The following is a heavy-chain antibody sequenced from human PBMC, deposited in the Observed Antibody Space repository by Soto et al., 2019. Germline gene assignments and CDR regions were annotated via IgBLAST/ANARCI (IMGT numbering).Heavy chain of an antibody. Sequence: QLQLQESGPGLVKPSETLSLTCTVSGGSISSSSYYWGWIRQPPGKGLEWIGGIYYSGSTYYNPSLKSRVTISVDTSKNQFSLKLSSVTAADTAVYYCAKATSSYDFWSGYPEFDYWGQGTLVTVSS. V-gene: IGHV4-39*01. CDR3: AKATSSYDFWSGYPEFDY. CDR1: GGSISSSSYY. D-gene: IGHD3-3*01. J-gene: IGHJ4*02. CDR2: IYYSGST.